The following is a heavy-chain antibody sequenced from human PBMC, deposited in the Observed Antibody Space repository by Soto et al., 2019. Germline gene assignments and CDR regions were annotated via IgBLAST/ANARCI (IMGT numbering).Heavy chain of an antibody. CDR1: GFIFYGHD. CDR3: ARDPKTSGGQHWAFNYFDS. CDR2: VSHDGRDK. D-gene: IGHD7-27*01. V-gene: IGHV3-30*03. J-gene: IGHJ4*02. Sequence: GGSLRLSCVVPGFIFYGHDMHWVRQAPGKGLEWVASVSHDGRDKYYGDSVRGRFTVSRERSQDSVSLQMNSLRGEDTAVYYCARDPKTSGGQHWAFNYFDSWGQGTLVTVSS.